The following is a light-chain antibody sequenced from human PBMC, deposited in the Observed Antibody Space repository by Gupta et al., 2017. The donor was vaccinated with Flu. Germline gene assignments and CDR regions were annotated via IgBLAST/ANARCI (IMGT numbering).Light chain of an antibody. Sequence: DIVMPQFTLSQPVTPGEPASISCRSSQILLHSNGYNYLDWYLQKPGQSPQLRIYLGSNRASGVPDRFIGSGSGTEFTLKISRVEAADVGVYYCMQALQTPLYTFGQGAKLESK. CDR2: LGS. CDR3: MQALQTPLYT. V-gene: IGKV2-28*01. J-gene: IGKJ2*01. CDR1: QILLHSNGYNY.